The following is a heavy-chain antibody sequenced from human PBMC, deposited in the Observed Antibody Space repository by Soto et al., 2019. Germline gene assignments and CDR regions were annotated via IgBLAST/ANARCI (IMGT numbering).Heavy chain of an antibody. D-gene: IGHD6-13*01. CDR3: AKAPVAGYSSSKYYYYCYGMDV. Sequence: EVQLLESGGGLVQPGGSLRLSCAASGFTFSSYAMSWVRQAPGKGLEWVSAISGSGGSTYYADSVKGRFTISRDNSKNTLYLQKNSLRAEDTAVYYCAKAPVAGYSSSKYYYYCYGMDVWGQVTTVTV. V-gene: IGHV3-23*01. CDR1: GFTFSSYA. CDR2: ISGSGGST. J-gene: IGHJ6*02.